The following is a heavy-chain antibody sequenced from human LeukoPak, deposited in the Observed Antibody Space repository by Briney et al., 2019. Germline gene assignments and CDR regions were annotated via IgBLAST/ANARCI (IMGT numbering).Heavy chain of an antibody. CDR2: INHSGST. D-gene: IGHD3-22*01. Sequence: SETLSLTCAVYGGSFSGYYWSWIRQPPGKGLEWIGEINHSGSTNCNPSLKSRVTISVDTPKNQFSLKLSSVTAADTAVYYCARGTYYYDSSGYYKKAYFDYWGQGTLVTVSS. V-gene: IGHV4-34*01. CDR3: ARGTYYYDSSGYYKKAYFDY. CDR1: GGSFSGYY. J-gene: IGHJ4*02.